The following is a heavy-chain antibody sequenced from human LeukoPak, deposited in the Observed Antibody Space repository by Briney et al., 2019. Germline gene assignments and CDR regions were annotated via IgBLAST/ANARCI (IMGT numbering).Heavy chain of an antibody. Sequence: GGSLRPSCTASGFTLTNNWMHWVRQVPGKGLEWVSRVNTYGKNTNYADSVRGRFTISRDNAKNTLYLQMDSLRAEDSAIYYCAREFSPEDAFDLWGQGTRVTASS. CDR2: VNTYGKNT. V-gene: IGHV3-74*01. D-gene: IGHD1-14*01. J-gene: IGHJ3*01. CDR1: GFTLTNNW. CDR3: AREFSPEDAFDL.